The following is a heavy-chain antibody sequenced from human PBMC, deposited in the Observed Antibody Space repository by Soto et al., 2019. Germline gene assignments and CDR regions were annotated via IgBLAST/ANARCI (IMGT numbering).Heavy chain of an antibody. D-gene: IGHD3-9*01. V-gene: IGHV3-74*01. CDR2: INSDGSST. J-gene: IGHJ3*02. CDR3: AIGVGYDILTGYRDAFDI. CDR1: GFTFSSYW. Sequence: GGSLRLSCAASGFTFSSYWMHWVRQAPGKGLVWVSRINSDGSSTSYADSVKGRFTISRDNAKNTLYLQMNSLRAEDTTVYYCAIGVGYDILTGYRDAFDIWGQGTMVTVSS.